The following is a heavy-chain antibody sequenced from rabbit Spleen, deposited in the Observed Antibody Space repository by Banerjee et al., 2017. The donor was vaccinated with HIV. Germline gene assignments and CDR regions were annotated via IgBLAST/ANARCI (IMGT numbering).Heavy chain of an antibody. CDR3: ARDPYVGTKDGGL. CDR1: GFSFSGSYY. CDR2: IGAGSGTT. Sequence: QEQLEESGGDLVKPEGSLTLTCTASGFSFSGSYYMCWVRQAPGKGLEWIGCIGAGSGTTVYATWVKSRFTISKTSSTTVTLQMTSLTAADTATYFCARDPYVGTKDGGLWGPGTLVTVS. V-gene: IGHV1S45*01. J-gene: IGHJ4*01. D-gene: IGHD4-2*01.